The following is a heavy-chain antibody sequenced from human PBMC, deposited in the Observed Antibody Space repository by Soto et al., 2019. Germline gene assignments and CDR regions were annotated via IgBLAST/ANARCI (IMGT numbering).Heavy chain of an antibody. D-gene: IGHD3-3*01. Sequence: QVQLVQSGAEVKKPGSSVKVSCKASGGTFSSYAISWVRQAPGQGLEWMGGIIPIFGTANYAQKFQGRVTITADKSTSTAYMELSSLRSEDTAVYYCARGYYDFWSGYGKGTDYYYYYGMDVWGQGTTVTVSS. J-gene: IGHJ6*02. CDR2: IIPIFGTA. CDR3: ARGYYDFWSGYGKGTDYYYYYGMDV. V-gene: IGHV1-69*06. CDR1: GGTFSSYA.